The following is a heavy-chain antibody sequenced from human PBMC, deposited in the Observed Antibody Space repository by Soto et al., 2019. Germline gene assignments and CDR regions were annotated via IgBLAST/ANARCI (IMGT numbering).Heavy chain of an antibody. V-gene: IGHV4-34*01. CDR3: ARLVWAAGNSGMDV. J-gene: IGHJ6*02. CDR1: GGSFSGYY. Sequence: SETLSLTCAVYGGSFSGYYWSWIRQPPGKGLEWIGEINHSGSTNYNPSLKSRVTISVDTSKNQFSLKLSSVTAADTAVYYCARLVWAAGNSGMDVWGQGTTVTVSS. D-gene: IGHD3-16*01. CDR2: INHSGST.